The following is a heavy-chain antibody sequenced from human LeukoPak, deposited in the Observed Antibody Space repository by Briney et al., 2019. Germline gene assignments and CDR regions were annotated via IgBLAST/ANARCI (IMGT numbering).Heavy chain of an antibody. CDR3: ARLYGDYAFWAFDI. CDR2: IYYSGST. Sequence: SETLSLTCTVSGGSISSYYWSWIRQPPGKGLEWIGYIYYSGSTNYNPSLKSRVTISVDTSKNQFSLKLSSVTAADTAVYYCARLYGDYAFWAFDIWGQGTMVTVSS. D-gene: IGHD4-17*01. J-gene: IGHJ3*02. CDR1: GGSISSYY. V-gene: IGHV4-59*12.